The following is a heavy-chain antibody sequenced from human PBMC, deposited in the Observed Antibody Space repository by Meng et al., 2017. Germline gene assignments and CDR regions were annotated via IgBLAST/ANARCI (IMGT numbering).Heavy chain of an antibody. CDR1: ACYFSSAW. V-gene: IGHV3-15*01. D-gene: IGHD3-3*01. CDR3: TTFPGFLELSDN. CDR2: IKSKSDGGTT. Sequence: EVELVGHGGGLVQPGVSLVLPCSASACYFSSAWVIWVGQAPGKGLEWFVRIKSKSDGGTTDYAAPVNGRFTISSEDSENMLYLQMNSLKNEDTAVYYCTTFPGFLELSDNWGQGTLLTVSS. J-gene: IGHJ4*02.